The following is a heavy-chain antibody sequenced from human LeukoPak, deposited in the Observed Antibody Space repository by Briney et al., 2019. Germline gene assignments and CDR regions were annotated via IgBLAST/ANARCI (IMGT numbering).Heavy chain of an antibody. D-gene: IGHD6-13*01. Sequence: SETLSLTCAVSGGSISSSNWWSWVRQPPGKGLEWIGEIYHSGSTNYNPSLKSRVTISVDTSKNQFSLKLSSVTAADTAVYYCARGGGYSSSWSYWGQGTLVTVSS. CDR3: ARGGGYSSSWSY. CDR2: IYHSGST. CDR1: GGSISSSNW. J-gene: IGHJ4*02. V-gene: IGHV4-4*02.